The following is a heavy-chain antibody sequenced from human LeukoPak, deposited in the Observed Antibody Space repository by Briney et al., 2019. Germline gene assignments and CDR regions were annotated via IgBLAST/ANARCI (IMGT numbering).Heavy chain of an antibody. V-gene: IGHV3-23*01. CDR2: ILHNGDST. CDR3: ARLSSFAIDI. Sequence: GGSLRLSCAASGFTCSTYVMSWVRQAPGKGLEWLSLILHNGDSTYYADSVKGRFTISRDNSKNTLYLQMNSLRAEDTAVYYCARLSSFAIDIWGQGTMVTVSS. CDR1: GFTCSTYV. D-gene: IGHD3-16*02. J-gene: IGHJ3*02.